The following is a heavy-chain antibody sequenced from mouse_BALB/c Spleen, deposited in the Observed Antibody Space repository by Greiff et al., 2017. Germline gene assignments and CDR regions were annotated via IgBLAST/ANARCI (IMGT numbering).Heavy chain of an antibody. CDR2: IDPANGNT. D-gene: IGHD5-1*01. CDR3: ARGEYPVAMDY. V-gene: IGHV14-3*02. Sequence: VQLQQSGAELVKPGASVKLSCTASGFNIKDTYMHWVKQRPEQGLEWIGRIDPANGNTKYDPKFQGKATITADTSSNTAYLQLSSLTSEDTAVYYCARGEYPVAMDYWGQGTSGTVSS. J-gene: IGHJ4*01. CDR1: GFNIKDTY.